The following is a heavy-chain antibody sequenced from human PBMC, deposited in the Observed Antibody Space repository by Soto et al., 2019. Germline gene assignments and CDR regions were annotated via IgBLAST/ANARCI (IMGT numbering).Heavy chain of an antibody. V-gene: IGHV2-5*01. CDR2: IYWNDDK. CDR1: GFSLSTSGVG. Sequence: SGPTLVNPTQTLTLTCTFSGFSLSTSGVGVGWIRQPPGKALEWLALIYWNDDKRYSPSLKSRLTITKDTSKNQVVLTMTNMDPVDTATYYCAHRHPLCSSSTNWFDPWGQGTLVTVSS. D-gene: IGHD6-6*01. CDR3: AHRHPLCSSSTNWFDP. J-gene: IGHJ5*02.